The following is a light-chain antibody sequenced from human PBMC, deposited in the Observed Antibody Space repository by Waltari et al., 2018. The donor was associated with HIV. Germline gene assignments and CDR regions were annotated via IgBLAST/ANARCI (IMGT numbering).Light chain of an antibody. J-gene: IGKJ5*01. Sequence: EIVMPQTPPPLSVSPGERVPLTCRARPNGNFNLPWYPQTPAQAPRLLIYGAYGRAAGIPARFSGSGSGTEFTLTISSLQSEDFAVYYCQQYENWPPITFGQGTRLEIK. V-gene: IGKV3D-15*01. CDR3: QQYENWPPIT. CDR1: PNGNFN. CDR2: GAY.